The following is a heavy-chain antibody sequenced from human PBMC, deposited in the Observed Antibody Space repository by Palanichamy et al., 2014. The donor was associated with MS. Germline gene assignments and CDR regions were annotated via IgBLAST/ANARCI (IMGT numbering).Heavy chain of an antibody. CDR2: IYSGGST. J-gene: IGHJ3*02. D-gene: IGHD6-19*01. Sequence: EVQLVEPGGGLIQPGGSLRLSCAASGFTVSSNYMSWVRQAPGKGLEWVSVIYSGGSTYYADSVKGRFTISRDNSKNTLYLQMNSLRAEDTAVYYCARALFSSGWYPDAFDIWGQGTMVTVSS. CDR3: ARALFSSGWYPDAFDI. V-gene: IGHV3-53*01. CDR1: GFTVSSNY.